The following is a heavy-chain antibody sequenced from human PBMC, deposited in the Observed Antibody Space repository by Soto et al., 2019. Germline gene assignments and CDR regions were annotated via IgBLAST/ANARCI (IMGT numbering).Heavy chain of an antibody. CDR3: ARVAY. J-gene: IGHJ4*02. Sequence: ARPPRLSCEASGFKFGRVSMNWVPQVPGKGLEWVASISSGSSDTWYADSVKGRFIISRDNAQNSLFLQMNTLRPEDTAMYYCARVAYWGPGTQVTVTS. CDR1: GFKFGRVS. V-gene: IGHV3-21*01. CDR2: ISSGSSDT.